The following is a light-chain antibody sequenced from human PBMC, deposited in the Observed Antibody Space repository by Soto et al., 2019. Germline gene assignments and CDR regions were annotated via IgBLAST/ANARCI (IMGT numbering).Light chain of an antibody. V-gene: IGLV2-14*01. CDR3: SSYTSSSTYV. J-gene: IGLJ1*01. CDR2: NVS. Sequence: QSALTQPASVSGSPGQSITISCTGTSSDVGGYNSVSWYQQHPGKAPKLMIYNVSNRPSGVSNRFSGSKSGNTASLTISGRQAEDEADYYCSSYTSSSTYVFGTGTKLTVL. CDR1: SSDVGGYNS.